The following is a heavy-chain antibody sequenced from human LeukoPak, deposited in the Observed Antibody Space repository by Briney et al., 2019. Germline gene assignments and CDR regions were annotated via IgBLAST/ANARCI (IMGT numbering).Heavy chain of an antibody. CDR3: AKQIVRRIGYCSSTSCRSMDV. CDR1: GFTFSSYG. D-gene: IGHD2-2*01. CDR2: ISYDGSNK. J-gene: IGHJ6*02. V-gene: IGHV3-30*18. Sequence: PGGSLRLSCAASGFTFSSYGMPWVRQAPGKGLEWVAVISYDGSNKYYADSVKGRFTISRDNSKNTLYLQMNSLRAEDTAVYYCAKQIVRRIGYCSSTSCRSMDVWGQGTTVTVSS.